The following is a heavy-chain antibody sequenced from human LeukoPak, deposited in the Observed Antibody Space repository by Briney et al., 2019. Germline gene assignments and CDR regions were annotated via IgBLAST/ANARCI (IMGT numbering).Heavy chain of an antibody. D-gene: IGHD2-15*01. CDR2: INAGNGNT. CDR1: GYTFTSYA. J-gene: IGHJ5*02. V-gene: IGHV1-3*01. CDR3: ARDNWGYCSGGSCYNWFDP. Sequence: EASVKVSCKASGYTFTSYAMHWVRQAPGQRLEWMGWINAGNGNTKYSQKFQGRVTITRDTSASTAYMELSSLRSEDTAVYYCARDNWGYCSGGSCYNWFDPWGQGTLVTVSS.